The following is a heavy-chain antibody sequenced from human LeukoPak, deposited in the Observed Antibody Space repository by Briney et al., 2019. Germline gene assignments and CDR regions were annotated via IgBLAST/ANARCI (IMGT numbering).Heavy chain of an antibody. CDR1: GGSISSYY. V-gene: IGHV4-4*07. J-gene: IGHJ5*02. CDR2: IYTSGST. D-gene: IGHD2-2*01. Sequence: SETLSLTCTVSGGSISSYYWSWIRQPAGKGLEWIGRIYTSGSTNYNPSLKSRVTMSVDTSKNQFSLKLSSVTAADTAVYYCARDWVGCSSTSCVNWFDPWGQGTLVTVSS. CDR3: ARDWVGCSSTSCVNWFDP.